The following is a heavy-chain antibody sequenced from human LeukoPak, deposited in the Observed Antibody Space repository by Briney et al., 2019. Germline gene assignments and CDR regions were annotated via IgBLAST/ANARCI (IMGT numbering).Heavy chain of an antibody. CDR1: GDSVSSNSAA. J-gene: IGHJ3*02. CDR2: TYYRSKWYN. CDR3: AVSLTRTDAFDI. Sequence: SQTLSLTCAISGDSVSSNSAAWNWIRQSPSRGLEWLGRTYYRSKWYNDYAVSVKSRITINPDTSKDQFSLQLNSVTPEDTAVYYCAVSLTRTDAFDIWGQGTMVTVSS. D-gene: IGHD1-14*01. V-gene: IGHV6-1*01.